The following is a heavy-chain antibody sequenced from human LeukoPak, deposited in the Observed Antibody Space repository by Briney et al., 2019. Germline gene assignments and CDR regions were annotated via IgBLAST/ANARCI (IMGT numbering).Heavy chain of an antibody. CDR2: IIPIFGPA. CDR3: ARGYSSSSYVDYYYYYMDV. Sequence: ASVEVSCKASGGAFSSYAITWVRQAPGQGLEWMGGIIPIFGPANNAQKFQGRVTITADESTSTAYMELSSLTSEDTAVYYCARGYSSSSYVDYYYYYMDVWGKGTTVTVSS. J-gene: IGHJ6*03. D-gene: IGHD6-6*01. V-gene: IGHV1-69*13. CDR1: GGAFSSYA.